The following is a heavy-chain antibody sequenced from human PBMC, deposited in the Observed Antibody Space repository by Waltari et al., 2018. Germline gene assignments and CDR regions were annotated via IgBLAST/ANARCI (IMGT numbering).Heavy chain of an antibody. Sequence: QVQLQESGPGLVKPSQTLSLTCTVSGGSISSGGYYWSWIRQHPGKGLEWIGYIYDSGSTYFNPSLKSLVTISVDTSKNQFSLKLSSVTAADTAVYYCARGSYYYDSSGYYYFDYWGQGTLVTVSS. J-gene: IGHJ4*02. D-gene: IGHD3-22*01. V-gene: IGHV4-31*01. CDR3: ARGSYYYDSSGYYYFDY. CDR2: IYDSGST. CDR1: GGSISSGGYY.